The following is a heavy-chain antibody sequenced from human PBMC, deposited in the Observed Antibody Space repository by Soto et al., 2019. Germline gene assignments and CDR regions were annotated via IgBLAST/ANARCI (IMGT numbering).Heavy chain of an antibody. D-gene: IGHD3-10*01. J-gene: IGHJ3*02. Sequence: GXXVKVSCKASGYTFTSYDINWGRQATGQGLEWMGWMNPNSGNTGYAQKFQGRVTMTRNTSISTAYMELRRLRSEDTAVYYCATISGRGAFDIWGQGTMDTVSS. CDR3: ATISGRGAFDI. CDR1: GYTFTSYD. V-gene: IGHV1-8*01. CDR2: MNPNSGNT.